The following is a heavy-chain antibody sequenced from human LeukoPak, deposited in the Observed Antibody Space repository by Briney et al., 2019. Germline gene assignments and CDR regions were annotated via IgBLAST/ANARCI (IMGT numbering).Heavy chain of an antibody. V-gene: IGHV1-24*01. CDR3: ATTHGLFRYCSGGSCYPYVY. D-gene: IGHD2-15*01. CDR2: FDPEDGET. CDR1: GYTLTELS. J-gene: IGHJ4*02. Sequence: ASVKVSCKVSGYTLTELSMHWVRQAPGKGLEWMGGFDPEDGETIYAQKFQGRVTMTEDTSTDTAYMELSSLRSEDTAVYYCATTHGLFRYCSGGSCYPYVYWGQGTLVTVSS.